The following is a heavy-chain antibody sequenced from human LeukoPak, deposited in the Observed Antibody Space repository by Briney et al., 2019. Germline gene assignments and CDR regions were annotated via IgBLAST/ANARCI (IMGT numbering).Heavy chain of an antibody. CDR2: IYYSGST. Sequence: PSETLSLTCTVSGGSISSYYWGWIRQPPGKGLEWIGYIYYSGSTNYNPSLKSRVTISVDTSKNQFSLKLSSVTAADTAVYYCARHVQTRDAFDIWGQGTMVTVSS. CDR1: GGSISSYY. J-gene: IGHJ3*02. V-gene: IGHV4-59*08. CDR3: ARHVQTRDAFDI. D-gene: IGHD4/OR15-4a*01.